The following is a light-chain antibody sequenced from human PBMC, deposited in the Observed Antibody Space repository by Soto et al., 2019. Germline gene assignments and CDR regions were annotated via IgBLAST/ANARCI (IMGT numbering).Light chain of an antibody. CDR2: GNN. CDR1: SSNIGSGYD. V-gene: IGLV1-40*01. Sequence: QTVVTQPPSVSGAPGQSVTISCTWSSSNIGSGYDVHWYQQLPGTAPRLLIYGNNNRPSWVPDRFSGSKSDTSASLTITGLQAEDEADYYCHSYDRSLTGYVLGTGTKVTVL. J-gene: IGLJ1*01. CDR3: HSYDRSLTGYV.